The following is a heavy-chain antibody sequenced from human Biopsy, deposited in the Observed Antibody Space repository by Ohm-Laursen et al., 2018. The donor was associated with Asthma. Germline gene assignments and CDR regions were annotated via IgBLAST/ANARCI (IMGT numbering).Heavy chain of an antibody. V-gene: IGHV4-31*02. D-gene: IGHD4-17*01. CDR3: ARTTYGHDGFDP. CDR1: GDSITSGGCC. CDR2: IYYSGST. Sequence: TLSLTWSVSGDSITSGGCCWSWIRQHPVKGLEWIGHIYYSGSTYYNPSLKSRVSISLDTSKNQFSLSLTSVTAADTAVYYCARTTYGHDGFDPWGQGTLVTVSS. J-gene: IGHJ5*02.